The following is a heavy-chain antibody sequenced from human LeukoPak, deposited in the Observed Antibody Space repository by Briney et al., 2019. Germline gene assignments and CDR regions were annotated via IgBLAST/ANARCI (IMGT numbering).Heavy chain of an antibody. CDR3: ARRALGAVAGIDI. V-gene: IGHV4-39*01. D-gene: IGHD6-19*01. CDR2: IYYSGST. Sequence: SETLSLTCTVSGGSISSSSHYWGWIRQPPGKGLVWIGSIYYSGSTYYNPTLKSRSTISVYTSKNQFSLKLSSVSAADTAVYYCARRALGAVAGIDIWGQGTMVTVSS. CDR1: GGSISSSSHY. J-gene: IGHJ3*02.